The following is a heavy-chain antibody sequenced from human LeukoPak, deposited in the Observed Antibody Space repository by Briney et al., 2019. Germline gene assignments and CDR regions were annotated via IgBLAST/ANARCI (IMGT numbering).Heavy chain of an antibody. CDR1: GGSISSYY. CDR2: IYTSGST. J-gene: IGHJ4*02. Sequence: PSETLSLTCTVSGGSISSYYWSWIRQPAGKGLEWIGRIYTSGSTNYNPSLKSRVTMSVDTSKNQFSLKLSSVTAADTAVYYCARDLYDSSGYNYYFDYWGQRTLVTVSS. CDR3: ARDLYDSSGYNYYFDY. V-gene: IGHV4-4*07. D-gene: IGHD3-22*01.